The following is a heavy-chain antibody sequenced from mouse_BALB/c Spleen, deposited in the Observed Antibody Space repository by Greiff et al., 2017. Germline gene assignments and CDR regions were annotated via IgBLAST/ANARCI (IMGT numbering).Heavy chain of an antibody. Sequence: LQESGPGLVAPSQSLSITCTVSGFSLTSYGVHWVRQPPGKGLEWLGVIWAGGSTNYNSALMSRLSISKDNSKSQVFLEMNSLQTDDTAMYYCDRGRDYYGNTYYAMDYWGQGTSVTVSA. J-gene: IGHJ4*01. D-gene: IGHD2-1*01. V-gene: IGHV2-9*02. CDR3: DRGRDYYGNTYYAMDY. CDR2: IWAGGST. CDR1: GFSLTSYG.